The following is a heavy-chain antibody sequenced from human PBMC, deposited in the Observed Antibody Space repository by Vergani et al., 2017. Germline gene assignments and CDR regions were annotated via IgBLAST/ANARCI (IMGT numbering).Heavy chain of an antibody. CDR3: ARSQGDYWYFDL. CDR1: GAPISYWC. Sequence: QLQLQESGPGLVKPSETLSLTCSASGAPISYWCWSWLRQPAGKGLEWIGRLCPSGSTNYKPSLKSRVTISVDTSKNQFSLKLSSVTAADTAVYYCARSQGDYWYFDLWCPGSLVTVSS. J-gene: IGHJ2*01. V-gene: IGHV4-4*07. CDR2: LCPSGST. D-gene: IGHD2-21*01.